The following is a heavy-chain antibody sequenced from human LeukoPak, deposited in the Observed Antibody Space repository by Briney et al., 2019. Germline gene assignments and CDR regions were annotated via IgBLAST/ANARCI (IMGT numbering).Heavy chain of an antibody. CDR2: INPNSGGT. J-gene: IGHJ4*02. V-gene: IGHV1-2*02. Sequence: ASVKVSCKASGGTFSSYAISWVRQAPGQGLEWMGWINPNSGGTNYAQKFQGRVTMTRDTSISTAYMELSRLRSDDTAVYYCARDVGYNWNDDLRPADYWGQGTLVTVSS. D-gene: IGHD1-1*01. CDR3: ARDVGYNWNDDLRPADY. CDR1: GGTFSSYA.